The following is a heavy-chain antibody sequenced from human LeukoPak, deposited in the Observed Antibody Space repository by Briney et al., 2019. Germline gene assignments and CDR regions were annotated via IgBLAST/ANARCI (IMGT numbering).Heavy chain of an antibody. CDR2: IRYDGSNK. Sequence: GGSLRLSCAASGFTISSYGMHWVRQAPGKGLEWVAFIRYDGSNKYYADSVKGRFTISRDNSKNTLYLQMNSLRAEDTAVYYCAKDLYGVVPYPFDYWGQGTLVTVSS. CDR3: AKDLYGVVPYPFDY. D-gene: IGHD2-2*01. CDR1: GFTISSYG. J-gene: IGHJ4*02. V-gene: IGHV3-30*02.